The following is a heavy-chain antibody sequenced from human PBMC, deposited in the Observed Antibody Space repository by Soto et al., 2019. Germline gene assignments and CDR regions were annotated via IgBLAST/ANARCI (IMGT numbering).Heavy chain of an antibody. V-gene: IGHV1-18*01. CDR3: XXXXXXXXXXXGMDV. Sequence: QVQLVQSGAEVKKPGASVKVSCKASGYTFTSYGISWVRQAPGQGLEWMGWISAYNGNTNYAQKLQGRVTMTTDTSTSTAYMELXSXXXXXXXXXXXXXXXXXXXXXXGMDVWGQGTTVTVSS. J-gene: IGHJ6*02. CDR1: GYTFTSYG. CDR2: ISAYNGNT.